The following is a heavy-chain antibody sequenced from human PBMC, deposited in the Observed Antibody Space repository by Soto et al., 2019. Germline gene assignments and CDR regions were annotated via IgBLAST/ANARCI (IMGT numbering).Heavy chain of an antibody. D-gene: IGHD1-26*01. CDR1: GGSIGSYY. CDR3: VRVGTHHLGYLDS. CDR2: IYYSGNT. Sequence: SETLSLTCTVSGGSIGSYYWSWLRQPPGKGLEWIGYIYYSGNTYSNPSLKSRVTISVDTYKNQFSLKLTSVTAADTTVYYCVRVGTHHLGYLDSWGQGTLVTVSS. J-gene: IGHJ4*02. V-gene: IGHV4-59*01.